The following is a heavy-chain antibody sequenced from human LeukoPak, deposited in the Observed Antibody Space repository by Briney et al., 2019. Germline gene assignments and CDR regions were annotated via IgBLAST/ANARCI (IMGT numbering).Heavy chain of an antibody. CDR1: GGSISSYY. CDR2: IYTSGST. J-gene: IGHJ5*02. D-gene: IGHD6-19*01. V-gene: IGHV4-4*07. Sequence: NPSETLSLTCTVSGGSISSYYWSWIRQPAGKGLEWIGRIYTSGSTNYNPSLKSRVTMSVDTSKNQFSLKLSSVTAADTAVYYCARDYRGWSSGWYVWFDPWGQGTLVTVSS. CDR3: ARDYRGWSSGWYVWFDP.